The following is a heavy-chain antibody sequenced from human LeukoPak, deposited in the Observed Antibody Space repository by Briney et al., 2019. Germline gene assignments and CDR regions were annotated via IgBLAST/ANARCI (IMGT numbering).Heavy chain of an antibody. J-gene: IGHJ5*02. CDR2: IIPIFGTA. V-gene: IGHV1-69*13. CDR1: GGTFSSYA. CDR3: ARGGIAAGNWFDP. Sequence: SVKVSXKASGGTFSSYAISWVRQAPGQGLEWMGGIIPIFGTANYAQKFQGRVTITADESTSTAYMELSSLRSEDTAVYYCARGGIAAGNWFDPWGQGTLVTVSS. D-gene: IGHD6-13*01.